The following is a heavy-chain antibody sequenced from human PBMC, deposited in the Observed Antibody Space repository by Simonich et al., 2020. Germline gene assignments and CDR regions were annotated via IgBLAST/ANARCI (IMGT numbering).Heavy chain of an antibody. CDR1: GYTFTSYG. Sequence: QVQLVQSGAEVKKPGASVKVSCKASGYTFTSYGISWVRQAPGQGLEWMGWISAYKGNTNYAQKHQGRVTMTTDTATSTAYMELRSLRSDDPAVYYCARASRGTWWYYYFDYWGQGTLVTVSS. J-gene: IGHJ4*02. D-gene: IGHD2-15*01. V-gene: IGHV1-18*01. CDR3: ARASRGTWWYYYFDY. CDR2: ISAYKGNT.